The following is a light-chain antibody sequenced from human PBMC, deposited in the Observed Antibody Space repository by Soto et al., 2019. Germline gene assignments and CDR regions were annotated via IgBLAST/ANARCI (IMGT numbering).Light chain of an antibody. Sequence: EMVLTQSPGALSFSPGEIATRSCRASQIVIVDDLSGDLQKPCQSPGLLIYGASSRATGIPDRFSGSGSGTDFTLTISRLEPEDFAVYYCQQYYGSPGITFGQGTRLEIK. CDR3: QQYYGSPGIT. J-gene: IGKJ5*01. V-gene: IGKV3-20*01. CDR2: GAS. CDR1: QIVIVDD.